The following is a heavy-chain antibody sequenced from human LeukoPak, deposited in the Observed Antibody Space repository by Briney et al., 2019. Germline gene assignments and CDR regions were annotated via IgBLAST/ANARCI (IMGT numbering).Heavy chain of an antibody. CDR2: INSDGSST. J-gene: IGHJ6*03. Sequence: GGSLRLSCAASGFTFSSYWMHWVRQAPGKGLVWISRINSDGSSTSYADSVKGRFTISRDNAKNSLFLEMNSLRAEDTAVYYCTRDRGLLSTIYYYYFMDVWGKGTTVTISS. D-gene: IGHD5/OR15-5a*01. V-gene: IGHV3-74*01. CDR1: GFTFSSYW. CDR3: TRDRGLLSTIYYYYFMDV.